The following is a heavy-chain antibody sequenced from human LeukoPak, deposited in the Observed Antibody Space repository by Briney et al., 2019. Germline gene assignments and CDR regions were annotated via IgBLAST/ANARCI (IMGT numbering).Heavy chain of an antibody. V-gene: IGHV3-48*01. CDR1: GFTFRSYS. Sequence: GGSLRLSCAASGFTFRSYSMNWVRQAPGKGPEWVSYISSSSSTIYYADSVKGRFTISRDNAKNSLYLQMNSLRAEDTAVYYCARGPYQPLLFDWGQGTLVTVSS. CDR2: ISSSSSTI. D-gene: IGHD2-2*01. J-gene: IGHJ4*02. CDR3: ARGPYQPLLFD.